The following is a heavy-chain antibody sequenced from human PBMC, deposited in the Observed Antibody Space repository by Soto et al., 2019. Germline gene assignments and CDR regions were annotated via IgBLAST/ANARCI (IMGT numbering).Heavy chain of an antibody. D-gene: IGHD3-22*01. Sequence: PSETLSLTCTVSGGSICSYYWSWIRQPAGKGLEWIGRSYTSGSTNYNPSLTRRVTMSVDTSKNQFSLKLSSVTAADTAVYYCARATYYYDSSGYLYYFDYWGQGTLVTVSS. V-gene: IGHV4-4*07. CDR2: SYTSGST. CDR3: ARATYYYDSSGYLYYFDY. CDR1: GGSICSYY. J-gene: IGHJ4*02.